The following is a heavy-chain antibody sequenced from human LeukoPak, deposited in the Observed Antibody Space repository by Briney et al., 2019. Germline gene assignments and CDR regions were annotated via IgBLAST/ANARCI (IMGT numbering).Heavy chain of an antibody. CDR1: EFSVGSNY. J-gene: IGHJ4*02. V-gene: IGHV3-66*01. CDR2: IYSGGST. D-gene: IGHD5-12*01. CDR3: ARKRDMPTTGNFEY. Sequence: GGSLRLSCAASEFSVGSNYMTWVRQAPGKGLEWVSLIYSGGSTYYADSVKGRFTISRDNSKNTLYLQMNSLRAEDTAVYYCARKRDMPTTGNFEYWGQGTLVTVSS.